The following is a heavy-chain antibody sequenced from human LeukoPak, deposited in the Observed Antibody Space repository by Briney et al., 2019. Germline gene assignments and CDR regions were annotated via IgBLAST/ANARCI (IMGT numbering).Heavy chain of an antibody. J-gene: IGHJ4*02. D-gene: IGHD6-19*01. Sequence: AGGSLTLSCAASGFTVSSNYMSWVRQAPGKGLEWVSVIYSGGSTYYADSVKGRFTISRDNSKNTLYLQMNSLRAEDTAVYYCARDGSGGWFDFDYWGQGTLVTVSS. CDR3: ARDGSGGWFDFDY. CDR1: GFTVSSNY. CDR2: IYSGGST. V-gene: IGHV3-66*02.